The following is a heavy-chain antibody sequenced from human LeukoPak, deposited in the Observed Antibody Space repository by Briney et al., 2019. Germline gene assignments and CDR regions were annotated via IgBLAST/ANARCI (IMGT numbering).Heavy chain of an antibody. CDR1: GFTFSGYS. CDR2: ISSGSSYM. CDR3: ARGTGRFDY. V-gene: IGHV3-21*01. Sequence: GGSLRLSCAASGFTFSGYSMNWVRQAPGKRLEWVSSISSGSSYMYYPDSVKGRFTISRDNPKNSLYLQMNSLRAEDTAVYYCARGTGRFDYWGQGTLVTVSS. D-gene: IGHD1-1*01. J-gene: IGHJ4*02.